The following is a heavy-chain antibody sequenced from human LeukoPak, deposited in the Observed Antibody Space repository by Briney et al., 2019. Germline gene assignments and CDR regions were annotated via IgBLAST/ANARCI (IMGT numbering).Heavy chain of an antibody. D-gene: IGHD3-22*01. CDR1: GYTFTRYD. Sequence: ASVKVSCKASGYTFTRYDINWVRQATGQGLEWMGWMNPNSANTGYAQKFQGRVTMTRNTAITTAYMELSSLTSEDTAVYYCARGGPYDSSGHLDWWGQGTLVTVSS. J-gene: IGHJ4*02. V-gene: IGHV1-8*01. CDR2: MNPNSANT. CDR3: ARGGPYDSSGHLDW.